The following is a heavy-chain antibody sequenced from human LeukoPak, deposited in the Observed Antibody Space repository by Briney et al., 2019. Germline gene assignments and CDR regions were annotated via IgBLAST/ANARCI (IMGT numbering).Heavy chain of an antibody. V-gene: IGHV4-59*11. CDR2: IYYSGST. CDR1: GGSISSHY. D-gene: IGHD3-22*01. Sequence: SETLSLTCTVSGGSISSHYWSWIRQPPGKGLEWIGYIYYSGSTNYNPSLKSRATISVDTSKNQFSLKLSSVTAADTAVYYCARQSRSSGYYPCDYWGRGTLVTVSS. J-gene: IGHJ4*02. CDR3: ARQSRSSGYYPCDY.